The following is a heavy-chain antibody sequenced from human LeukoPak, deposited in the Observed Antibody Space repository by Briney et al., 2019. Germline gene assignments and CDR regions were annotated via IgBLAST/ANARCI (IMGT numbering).Heavy chain of an antibody. CDR3: AKDRRLRLRGDIFDY. J-gene: IGHJ4*02. CDR2: ISLNSGSI. V-gene: IGHV3-9*01. Sequence: GGSLRLSCAASGFTFDDYAMHWVRQAPGKGLERVSGISLNSGSIGYADSVKGRFTISRDNAKNSLYLKMNSLRAEDTALYYCAKDRRLRLRGDIFDYWGQGTLVTVSS. D-gene: IGHD5-12*01. CDR1: GFTFDDYA.